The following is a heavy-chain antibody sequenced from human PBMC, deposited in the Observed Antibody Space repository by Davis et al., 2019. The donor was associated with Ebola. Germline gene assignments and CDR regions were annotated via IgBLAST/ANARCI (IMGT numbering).Heavy chain of an antibody. CDR2: INHSGST. D-gene: IGHD5-18*01. CDR3: ARGRQLWLRAIDY. Sequence: MPSETLSLTCAVYGGSFSGYFWSWIRQPPGKGLEWIGEINHSGSTNYNPSLKSRVTISVDTSKNQFSLKLSSVTAADTAVYYCARGRQLWLRAIDYWGQGTLVTVSS. V-gene: IGHV4-34*01. CDR1: GGSFSGYF. J-gene: IGHJ4*02.